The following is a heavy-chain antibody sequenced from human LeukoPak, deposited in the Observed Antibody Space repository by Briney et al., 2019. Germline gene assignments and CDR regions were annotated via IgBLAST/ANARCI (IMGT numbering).Heavy chain of an antibody. CDR1: GYSISSGYY. CDR2: IYHSGST. J-gene: IGHJ3*02. Sequence: SETLSLTCAVSGYSISSGYYGGWIRQPPGKGLEWIGSIYHSGSTYYNPSLTSRVTISVDTSKNQFSLKLSSVTAADTAVYYCALPYCSGGSCYSVGAFDIWGQGTMVTVSS. V-gene: IGHV4-38-2*01. D-gene: IGHD2-15*01. CDR3: ALPYCSGGSCYSVGAFDI.